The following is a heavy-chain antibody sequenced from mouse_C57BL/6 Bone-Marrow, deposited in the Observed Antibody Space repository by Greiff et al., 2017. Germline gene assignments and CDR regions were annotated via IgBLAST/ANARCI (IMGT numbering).Heavy chain of an antibody. CDR3: AREGTTVVATPDWFAY. D-gene: IGHD1-1*01. J-gene: IGHJ3*01. Sequence: QVQLQQPGAELVRPGSSVKLSCKASGYTFTSYWMDWVKQRPGQGLEWIGNIYPSDSETHYNQKFKDKATLTVDKSSSTAYMQLSSLTSEDSAVYYCAREGTTVVATPDWFAYWGQGTLVTVSA. V-gene: IGHV1-61*01. CDR1: GYTFTSYW. CDR2: IYPSDSET.